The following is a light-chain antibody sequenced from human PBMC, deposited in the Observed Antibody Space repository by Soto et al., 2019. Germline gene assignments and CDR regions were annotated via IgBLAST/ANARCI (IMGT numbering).Light chain of an antibody. J-gene: IGLJ1*01. Sequence: QLVLTQPPSASGSPGQSVTISCTGTSSDVGGYNYVSWYQQHPGKAPKLMIYEVSKRPSGVPDRFSGSKSGNTASLTVSGLQAEDEADYYCSSYAGSNMGVFGTGTKVTVL. V-gene: IGLV2-8*01. CDR3: SSYAGSNMGV. CDR1: SSDVGGYNY. CDR2: EVS.